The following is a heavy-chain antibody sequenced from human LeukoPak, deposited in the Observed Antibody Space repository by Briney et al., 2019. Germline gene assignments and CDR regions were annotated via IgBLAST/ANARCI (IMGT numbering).Heavy chain of an antibody. V-gene: IGHV4-59*01. D-gene: IGHD3-22*01. CDR3: ARWTPYDDTGYYRFDS. Sequence: SETLSLTCTVSGGSISGYYWSWIRQPPGKGLELIGYSYYSGTTNYNPSLRSRVIISVDTSKNQFSLKVRSVTTADTAIYYCARWTPYDDTGYYRFDSWGQGTLVTVSS. CDR1: GGSISGYY. CDR2: SYYSGTT. J-gene: IGHJ4*02.